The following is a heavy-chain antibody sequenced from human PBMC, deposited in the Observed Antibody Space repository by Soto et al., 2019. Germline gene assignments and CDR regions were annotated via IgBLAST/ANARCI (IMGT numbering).Heavy chain of an antibody. J-gene: IGHJ4*02. V-gene: IGHV1-69*13. CDR1: GGSFSGFA. D-gene: IGHD3-22*01. Sequence: GXSVKVSCKASGGSFSGFAISWVRQAPGQGLEWMARIIPIFDTANYAQKFQGRVTITADESTSTAYMELSSLRSEDTAVYYCVGYYYNTRGYYYDYWGQGNLVTVSS. CDR3: VGYYYNTRGYYYDY. CDR2: IIPIFDTA.